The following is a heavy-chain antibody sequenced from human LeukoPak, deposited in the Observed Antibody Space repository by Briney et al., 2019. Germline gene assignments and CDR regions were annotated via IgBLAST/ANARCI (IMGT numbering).Heavy chain of an antibody. CDR3: ARVRGTGRRLPFDY. J-gene: IGHJ4*02. CDR1: GYTFTSYA. Sequence: GASVKVSCKASGYTFTSYAMNWVRQAAGQGLEWMGIINPSGGSTSYAQKFQGRVTMTRDMSTSTVYMELSSLRSEDTAVYYCARVRGTGRRLPFDYWGQGTLVTVSS. CDR2: INPSGGST. V-gene: IGHV1-46*01. D-gene: IGHD3-10*01.